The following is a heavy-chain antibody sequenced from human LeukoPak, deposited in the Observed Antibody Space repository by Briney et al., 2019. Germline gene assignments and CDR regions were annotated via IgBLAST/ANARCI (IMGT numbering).Heavy chain of an antibody. CDR2: ISGSGSTI. V-gene: IGHV3-48*03. CDR1: GFTFNRYE. CDR3: ARGDGGHYYGMDV. J-gene: IGHJ6*02. D-gene: IGHD5-24*01. Sequence: GGSLRLSCAASGFTFNRYEMNWVRQAPGKGLEWVSYISGSGSTIYYADSVKGRFTISRDNAKNSLYLQMNSLRAEDTAVYYCARGDGGHYYGMDVWGRGTTVTVSS.